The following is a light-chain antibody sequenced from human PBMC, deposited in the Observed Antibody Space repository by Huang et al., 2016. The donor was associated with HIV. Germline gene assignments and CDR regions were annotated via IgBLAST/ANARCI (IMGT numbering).Light chain of an antibody. CDR3: QQYYRWLLYT. CDR1: QNVGNN. Sequence: EIVMTQSPATLSCSPGERATLSCRASQNVGNNVAWYQHKPGQAPRLRIDAASTRAAGIPALFSGSGSGTGITLTIGSLQSEDFAFYYCQQYYRWLLYTFGPGTKVDVK. CDR2: AAS. V-gene: IGKV3-15*01. J-gene: IGKJ3*01.